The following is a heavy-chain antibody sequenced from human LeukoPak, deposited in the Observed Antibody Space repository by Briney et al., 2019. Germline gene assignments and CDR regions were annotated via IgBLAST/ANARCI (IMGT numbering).Heavy chain of an antibody. CDR3: AKVGVGNNFWSGSSHFFYYMDA. D-gene: IGHD3-3*01. CDR1: GFTSSSYG. V-gene: IGHV3-33*06. CDR2: ISYEGSKR. J-gene: IGHJ6*03. Sequence: PGRSLRLSCAASGFTSSSYGMQWVRQEPGNGLEWVSLISYEGSKRDYAATGWGRFNISLDNSKNTLYLQINSLIAEDTAIYYGAKVGVGNNFWSGSSHFFYYMDAWGKGTTVTVSS.